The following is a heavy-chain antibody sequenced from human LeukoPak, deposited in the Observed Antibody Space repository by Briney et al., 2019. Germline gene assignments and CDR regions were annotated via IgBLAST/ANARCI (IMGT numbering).Heavy chain of an antibody. J-gene: IGHJ5*02. CDR3: ARRTKVRGVIKFDP. D-gene: IGHD3-10*01. CDR2: ISSSSSYI. V-gene: IGHV3-21*01. CDR1: GFTFSSYS. Sequence: GGSLRLSCAASGFTFSSYSMNWVRQAPGKGLEWVSSISSSSSYIYYADSVKGRFTISRDNAKNSLYLQMNSLRAEDTAVYYCARRTKVRGVIKFDPWGQGTLVTVSS.